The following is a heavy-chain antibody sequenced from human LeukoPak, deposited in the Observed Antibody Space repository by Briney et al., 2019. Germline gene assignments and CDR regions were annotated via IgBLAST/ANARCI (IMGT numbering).Heavy chain of an antibody. D-gene: IGHD2-15*01. CDR2: IYHSGST. V-gene: IGHV4-30-2*01. CDR3: ARTYCSGGSCYPELDY. J-gene: IGHJ4*02. Sequence: SETLSLTCAVSGGSISSGGYSWSWIRQPPGKGLEWIGYIYHSGSTYYHPSLRSRVTISVDRSKNQFSLKLSSVTAADTAVYYCARTYCSGGSCYPELDYWGQGTLVTVSS. CDR1: GGSISSGGYS.